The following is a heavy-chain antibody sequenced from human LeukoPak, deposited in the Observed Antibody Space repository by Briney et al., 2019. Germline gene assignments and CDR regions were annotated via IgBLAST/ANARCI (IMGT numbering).Heavy chain of an antibody. CDR1: SGSISTSNYY. Sequence: SETLSLTCTVSSGSISTSNYYWGWVRQPPGKALEWIGNIYYSGSTYYNPSLKSRVTISVDTSKNQFSLKLSSVTAADTAVYYCARLRTVYGSGNGGWFDPWGQGTLVTVSS. CDR2: IYYSGST. CDR3: ARLRTVYGSGNGGWFDP. J-gene: IGHJ5*02. D-gene: IGHD3-10*01. V-gene: IGHV4-39*01.